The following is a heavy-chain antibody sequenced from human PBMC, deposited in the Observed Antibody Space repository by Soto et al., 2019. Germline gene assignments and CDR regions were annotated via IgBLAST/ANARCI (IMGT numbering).Heavy chain of an antibody. V-gene: IGHV4-39*01. J-gene: IGHJ4*02. CDR3: ARHPTFSGWEYYFDY. CDR2: VYYSGST. D-gene: IGHD6-19*01. Sequence: QLQLQESGPGLVKPSETLSLTCSVSGDSVSSSNFYWGWIRQPPGKGLEWIGSVYYSGSTYYNPSLQRRVTMAVDTSKNQFSLKLGSVTAADAAVYYCARHPTFSGWEYYFDYWGQGTLVTVSS. CDR1: GDSVSSSNFY.